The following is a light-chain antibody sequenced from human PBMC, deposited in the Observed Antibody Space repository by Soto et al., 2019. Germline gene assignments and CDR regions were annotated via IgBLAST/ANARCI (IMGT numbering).Light chain of an antibody. CDR3: ASYTSSSTYV. V-gene: IGLV2-14*03. J-gene: IGLJ1*01. CDR2: DVS. CDR1: SSDVGGYNY. Sequence: QSVLTQPASVSGSPGQSITISCTGTSSDVGGYNYVSWYQHHPGKAPKLMFSDVSNRPSGVSYRVSGSKSGNTASLTISGLQADDEADYYCASYTSSSTYVFGSGTKLTVL.